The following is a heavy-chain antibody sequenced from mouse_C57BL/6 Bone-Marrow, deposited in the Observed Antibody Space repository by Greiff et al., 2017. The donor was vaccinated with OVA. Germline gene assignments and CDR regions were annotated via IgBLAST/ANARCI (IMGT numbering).Heavy chain of an antibody. D-gene: IGHD1-1*01. CDR2: IHPNSGST. J-gene: IGHJ2*01. Sequence: QVQLQQSGAELVKPGASVKLSCKASGYTFTSYWMHWVKQRPGQGLEWIGMIHPNSGSTNYNEKFKSKATLTVDKSSSTAYMQLSSLTSEDSAVYYGARGYYGSSYDYFDYWGKGTTLTVSS. CDR1: GYTFTSYW. CDR3: ARGYYGSSYDYFDY. V-gene: IGHV1-64*01.